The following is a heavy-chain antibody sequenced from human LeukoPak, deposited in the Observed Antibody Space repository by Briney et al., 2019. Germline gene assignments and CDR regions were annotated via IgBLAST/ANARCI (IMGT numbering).Heavy chain of an antibody. Sequence: GGSLRLSCAASGFTFSSYSMNWVRQAPGKGLEWVSSISGSSSYIYYADSVKGRFTISRDNAKKSLYLQMNSLRAEDTAVYYCARDYGGSSPFDYWGQGTLVTVSS. V-gene: IGHV3-21*01. J-gene: IGHJ4*02. CDR1: GFTFSSYS. CDR2: ISGSSSYI. D-gene: IGHD4-23*01. CDR3: ARDYGGSSPFDY.